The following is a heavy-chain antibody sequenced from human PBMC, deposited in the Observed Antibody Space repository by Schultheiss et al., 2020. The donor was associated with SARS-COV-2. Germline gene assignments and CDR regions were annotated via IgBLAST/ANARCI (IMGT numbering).Heavy chain of an antibody. J-gene: IGHJ4*02. V-gene: IGHV4-34*10. Sequence: SETLSLTCAVYGGSFSGYYWSWIRQSPGKGLDWIGNIYYSGRSYYNPSLKSRVTMSVDTSKNQFSLQLSSVTAADTAVYYCARWATGPGFDYWGQGTLVTVSS. CDR2: IYYSGRS. D-gene: IGHD5-12*01. CDR1: GGSFSGYY. CDR3: ARWATGPGFDY.